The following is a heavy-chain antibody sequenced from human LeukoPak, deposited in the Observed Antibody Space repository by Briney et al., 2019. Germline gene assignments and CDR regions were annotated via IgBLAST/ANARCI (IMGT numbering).Heavy chain of an antibody. CDR1: GYTFTSYD. Sequence: ASVKVSCKASGYTFTSYDINWVRQATGQGLEWMGWMNPNSGNTGYAQKFQGRVTITRNTSISTAYMELSSLRSGDTAVYYCARGRSSSRRWFDPWGQGTLVTVSS. CDR3: ARGRSSSRRWFDP. J-gene: IGHJ5*02. CDR2: MNPNSGNT. V-gene: IGHV1-8*03. D-gene: IGHD6-13*01.